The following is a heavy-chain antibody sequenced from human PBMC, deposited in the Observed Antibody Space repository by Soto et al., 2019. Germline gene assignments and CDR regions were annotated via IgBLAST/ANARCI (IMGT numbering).Heavy chain of an antibody. D-gene: IGHD4-17*01. V-gene: IGHV1-69*13. CDR2: IIPIFGTA. J-gene: IGHJ6*02. CDR3: ARDPLFHYGGNSVYYYYGMDV. CDR1: GGTFSSYA. Sequence: SVKVSCKASGGTFSSYAISWVRQAPGQGLEWMGGIIPIFGTANYAQKFQGRVTITADESTSTAYMELSSLRSEDTAVYYCARDPLFHYGGNSVYYYYGMDVWGQGTTVTVSS.